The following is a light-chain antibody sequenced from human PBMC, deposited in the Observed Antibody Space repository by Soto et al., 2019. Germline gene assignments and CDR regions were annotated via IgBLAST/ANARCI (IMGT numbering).Light chain of an antibody. Sequence: QLVLTQPPSVSGAPGQRVTISCTGSSSNIGAGYDVHWYQQFPGTAPKLLICGNNNRPSGVPDRFSGSKSGTSASLAITGLQAEDEADYYCQSYDTSLGGSRVFGGGTKLTVL. V-gene: IGLV1-40*01. CDR2: GNN. CDR1: SSNIGAGYD. J-gene: IGLJ2*01. CDR3: QSYDTSLGGSRV.